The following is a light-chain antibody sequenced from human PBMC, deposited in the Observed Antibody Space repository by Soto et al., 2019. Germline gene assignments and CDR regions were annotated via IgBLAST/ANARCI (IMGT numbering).Light chain of an antibody. Sequence: QSALTQPASVSGSPGQSISFSCTGTSSDVGGYNYVSWYQQHPGKAPKLMLYDVSDRPSGVSNRFSGSKSGNTASLTISGLQAEDEADYYCSSYTSSSTPVVFGGGTKLTVL. J-gene: IGLJ2*01. V-gene: IGLV2-14*03. CDR3: SSYTSSSTPVV. CDR2: DVS. CDR1: SSDVGGYNY.